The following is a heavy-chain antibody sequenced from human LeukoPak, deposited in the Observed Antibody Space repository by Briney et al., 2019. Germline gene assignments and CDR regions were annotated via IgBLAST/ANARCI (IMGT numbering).Heavy chain of an antibody. Sequence: SETLSLTCTVSGGSISSSSYYWGWIRQPPGKGLEWIGSIYYSGSTYYNPSLKSRVTMSVDTSKNQFSLKLSSVTAADTAVYYCARDIGGFRGEAFDIWGQGTMVTVSS. CDR1: GGSISSSSYY. CDR2: IYYSGST. V-gene: IGHV4-39*07. CDR3: ARDIGGFRGEAFDI. J-gene: IGHJ3*02. D-gene: IGHD3-16*02.